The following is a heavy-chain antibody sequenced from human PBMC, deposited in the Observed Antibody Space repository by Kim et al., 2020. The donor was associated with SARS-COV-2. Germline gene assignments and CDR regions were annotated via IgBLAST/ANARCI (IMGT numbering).Heavy chain of an antibody. D-gene: IGHD6-6*01. V-gene: IGHV4-34*01. CDR2: INHSGST. Sequence: SETLSLTCAVYGGSFSGYYWSWIRQPPGKGLEWIGEINHSGSTNYNPSLKSRVTISVDTSKNQFSLKLSSVTAADTAVYYCARGYSSSSVVFYYYYMDVWGKGTTVTVSS. J-gene: IGHJ6*03. CDR1: GGSFSGYY. CDR3: ARGYSSSSVVFYYYYMDV.